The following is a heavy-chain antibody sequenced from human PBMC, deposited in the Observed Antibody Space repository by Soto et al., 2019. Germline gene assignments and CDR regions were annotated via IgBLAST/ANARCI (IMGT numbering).Heavy chain of an antibody. CDR3: TGEVASGY. CDR1: GFTVSTYG. D-gene: IGHD2-8*02. J-gene: IGHJ4*02. CDR2: ISRDGGTK. V-gene: IGHV3-30*03. Sequence: QVQLVESGGGVVQPGRSLRLSCAVSGFTVSTYGMHWVRQAPGKGLEWVAVISRDGGTKYYADSVKGRFTISRDNSRNTLVLEMNSLRGDDMGVYYCTGEVASGYWGQGTLVTVSS.